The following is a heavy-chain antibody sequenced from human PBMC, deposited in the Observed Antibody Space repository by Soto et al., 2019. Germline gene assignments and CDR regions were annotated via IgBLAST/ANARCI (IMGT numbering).Heavy chain of an antibody. Sequence: SETLSLTCAVYGGSFSGYYWSWIRQPPGKGLEWIGEINHSGSTNYNPSLKSRVTISVDTSKNQFSLKLSSVTAADTAAYYCARGEYYDFWSGYYTGSRQTYYYYGMDVWGQGTTVTVSS. J-gene: IGHJ6*02. V-gene: IGHV4-34*01. CDR2: INHSGST. CDR1: GGSFSGYY. CDR3: ARGEYYDFWSGYYTGSRQTYYYYGMDV. D-gene: IGHD3-3*01.